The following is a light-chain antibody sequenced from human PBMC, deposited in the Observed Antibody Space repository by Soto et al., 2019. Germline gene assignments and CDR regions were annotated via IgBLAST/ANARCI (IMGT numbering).Light chain of an antibody. Sequence: QSALTQSASVSGSPGQSITISCTGTSSDVGSYSRVSWYQQYPGKAPKLMISEVNKRPSGVSNCFSGSKFGNTASLTISGLQTEDEADYYCCSYAGVNTYVFGSGTKVTVL. CDR3: CSYAGVNTYV. CDR1: SSDVGSYSR. J-gene: IGLJ1*01. V-gene: IGLV2-23*02. CDR2: EVN.